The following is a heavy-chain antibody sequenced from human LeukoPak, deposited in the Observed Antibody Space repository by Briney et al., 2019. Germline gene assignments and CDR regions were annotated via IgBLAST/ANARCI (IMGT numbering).Heavy chain of an antibody. D-gene: IGHD4-23*01. CDR1: GDSITSTPYY. Sequence: PSETLSLTCTVSGDSITSTPYYWGWIRQSPGKGLDWIGIIFDSGTTYYNPSLKSRVTMSVTTSKNQFSLKLNSVTAAETAVYFCARHLNSGGNSPLVYSGQGALVTVSS. V-gene: IGHV4-39*01. CDR3: ARHLNSGGNSPLVY. CDR2: IFDSGTT. J-gene: IGHJ4*02.